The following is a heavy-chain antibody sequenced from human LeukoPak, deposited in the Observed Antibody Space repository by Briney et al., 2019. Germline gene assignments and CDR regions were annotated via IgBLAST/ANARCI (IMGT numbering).Heavy chain of an antibody. CDR2: IYSGGST. CDR1: GFTVSSNY. V-gene: IGHV3-53*01. CDR3: AREGDGYNFGKDY. J-gene: IGHJ4*02. Sequence: GGSLTLSCAASGFTVSSNYMSWVRQAPGKGLEWVSVIYSGGSTYYADSVKGRFTISRDNSKNTLYLQMNSLRAEDTAVYYCAREGDGYNFGKDYWGQGTLVTVSS. D-gene: IGHD5-24*01.